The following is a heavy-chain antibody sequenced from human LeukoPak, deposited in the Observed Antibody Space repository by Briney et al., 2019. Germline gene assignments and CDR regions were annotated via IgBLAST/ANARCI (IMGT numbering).Heavy chain of an antibody. D-gene: IGHD2-2*03. V-gene: IGHV3-74*01. CDR3: ARAGYCSGTNCYLYFQH. J-gene: IGHJ1*01. CDR2: INTDGSST. CDR1: GFTFSSYW. Sequence: GGSLRLSRTASGFTFSSYWMHWVRQAPGKGLVWVSRINTDGSSTTYADSVRGRFTISRDNAKNTLYLQMNSLRAEDTAVYYCARAGYCSGTNCYLYFQHWGQGTLVAVSS.